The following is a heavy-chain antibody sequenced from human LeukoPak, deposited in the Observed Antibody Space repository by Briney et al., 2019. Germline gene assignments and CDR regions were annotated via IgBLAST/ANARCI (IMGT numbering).Heavy chain of an antibody. J-gene: IGHJ5*02. CDR2: IYHSGST. V-gene: IGHV4-4*02. CDR3: AREVVVVVPAATVWFDP. CDR1: GGSISSSNW. Sequence: SETLALTCTVSGGSISSSNWWSWVRQPPGKGLEWIGEIYHSGSTNYNPSLKSRVTISVDKSKNQFSLKLSSVTAADTAVYYCAREVVVVVPAATVWFDPWGQGTLVTVSS. D-gene: IGHD2-2*01.